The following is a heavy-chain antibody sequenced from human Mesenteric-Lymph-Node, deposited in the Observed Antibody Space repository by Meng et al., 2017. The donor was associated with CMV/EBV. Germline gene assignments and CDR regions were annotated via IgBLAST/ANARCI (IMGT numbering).Heavy chain of an antibody. J-gene: IGHJ4*02. CDR3: ATEGNSGSLDY. CDR2: IIPIFGTA. V-gene: IGHV1-69*05. CDR1: GGTFSSYA. Sequence: SCKASGGTFSSYAISWVRQAPGQGLEWMGGIIPIFGTANYAQKFQGRVTITTDESTSTAYMELSSLRSEDTAVYYCATEGNSGSLDYWGQGTLVTVSS. D-gene: IGHD1-26*01.